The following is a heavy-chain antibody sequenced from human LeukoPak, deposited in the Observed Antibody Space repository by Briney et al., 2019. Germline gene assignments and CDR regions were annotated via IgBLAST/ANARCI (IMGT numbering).Heavy chain of an antibody. CDR2: IWYDGSNK. CDR3: AREGWRWLQFALDY. CDR1: GFTFSSYG. V-gene: IGHV3-33*01. D-gene: IGHD5-24*01. Sequence: PGGSLRLSCAASGFTFSSYGIHWVRQAPGKGLEWVAVIWYDGSNKYYADSVKGRFTISRDNSKNTLYLQMNSLRAEDTAVYYCAREGWRWLQFALDYWGQGTLVTVSS. J-gene: IGHJ4*02.